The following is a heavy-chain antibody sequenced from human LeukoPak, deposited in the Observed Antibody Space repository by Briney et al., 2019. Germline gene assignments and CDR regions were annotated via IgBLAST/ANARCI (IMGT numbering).Heavy chain of an antibody. Sequence: GGSLRLSCAASGFTFSSYGMHWVRQAPGKGLEWVAVISYDGSNKYYADSVKGRFTISRDNSKNTLYLQMDSLRAEDTAVYYCARDRLYNWNDPLGYWGQGTLVTVSS. D-gene: IGHD1-1*01. J-gene: IGHJ4*02. CDR2: ISYDGSNK. CDR1: GFTFSSYG. CDR3: ARDRLYNWNDPLGY. V-gene: IGHV3-30*03.